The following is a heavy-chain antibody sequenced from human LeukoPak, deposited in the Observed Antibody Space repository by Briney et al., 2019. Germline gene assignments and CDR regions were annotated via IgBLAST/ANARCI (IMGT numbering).Heavy chain of an antibody. J-gene: IGHJ5*02. CDR2: ISGSGGGT. CDR3: AKGSRIAVASNWFDP. D-gene: IGHD6-19*01. CDR1: GFTFSSYA. V-gene: IGHV3-23*01. Sequence: GGSLRLSCAASGFTFSSYAMSWVRQAPGKGLEWVSAISGSGGGTYYADSVKGRFTISRDNSKNTLYLQMNSLRAEDTAVYYCAKGSRIAVASNWFDPWGQGTLVTVSS.